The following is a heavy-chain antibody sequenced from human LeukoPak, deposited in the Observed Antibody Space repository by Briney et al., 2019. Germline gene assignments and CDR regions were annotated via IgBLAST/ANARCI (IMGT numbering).Heavy chain of an antibody. CDR3: ARERENPLDY. Sequence: GGSLRLSCAASGFTFSNYGMYWLRQAPGKGLEWVAVIWYDGSNKYYADSVKGRFTISRDNSKNTLYLQMNSLRAEDTAVYYCARERENPLDYWGQGTLVTVSS. J-gene: IGHJ4*02. CDR2: IWYDGSNK. CDR1: GFTFSNYG. V-gene: IGHV3-33*07.